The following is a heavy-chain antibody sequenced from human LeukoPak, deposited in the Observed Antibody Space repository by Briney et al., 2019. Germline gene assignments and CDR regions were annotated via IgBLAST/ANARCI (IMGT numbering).Heavy chain of an antibody. CDR1: GFTFNSYE. D-gene: IGHD4-11*01. V-gene: IGHV3-48*03. CDR2: ISSSGSTI. CDR3: ARRSVTIYYMDV. J-gene: IGHJ6*03. Sequence: GGSLRLSCAASGFTFNSYEMNWVRQAPGKGLEWVSYISSSGSTIYYADSVKGRFTISRDNAKNSLYLQMNSLRAEDTAVYYCARRSVTIYYMDVWGKGTTVTISS.